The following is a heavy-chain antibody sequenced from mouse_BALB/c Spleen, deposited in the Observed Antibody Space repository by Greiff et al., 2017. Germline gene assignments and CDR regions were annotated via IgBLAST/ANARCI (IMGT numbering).Heavy chain of an antibody. V-gene: IGHV1S22*01. Sequence: LQQPGSELVRPGASVKLSCKASGYTFTSYWMHWVKQRPGQGLEWIGNIYPGSSSTNYDEKFKSKATLTVDTSSSTAYMQLSSLTSEDSAVYYCTREGYDYAWFAYWGQGTLVTVSA. CDR1: GYTFTSYW. CDR2: IYPGSSST. D-gene: IGHD2-4*01. CDR3: TREGYDYAWFAY. J-gene: IGHJ3*01.